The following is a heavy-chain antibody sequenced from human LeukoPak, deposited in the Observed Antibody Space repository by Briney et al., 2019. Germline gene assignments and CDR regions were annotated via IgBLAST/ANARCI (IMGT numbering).Heavy chain of an antibody. CDR3: ARGPSDYDILTGYYSYYYYYMDV. CDR1: GYTFTSYD. Sequence: RRASVKVSCKASGYTFTSYDINWVRQATGQGLEWMGWMNPNSGNTGYAQKFQGRVTMTRNTSISTAYMELSSLRSEDTAVYYCARGPSDYDILTGYYSYYYYYMDVWGKGTTVTISS. J-gene: IGHJ6*03. V-gene: IGHV1-8*01. D-gene: IGHD3-9*01. CDR2: MNPNSGNT.